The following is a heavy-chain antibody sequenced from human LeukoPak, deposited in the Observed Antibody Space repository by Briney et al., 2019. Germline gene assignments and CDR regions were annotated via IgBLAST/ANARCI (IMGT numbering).Heavy chain of an antibody. V-gene: IGHV4-34*01. D-gene: IGHD5-24*01. CDR1: SGSFSGYY. CDR3: ARGDGRDGYKGKLDY. Sequence: PSETLSLPCAVYSGSFSGYYWSWIRQPPGKGLEWIGEINHSGSTSHNPSLKSRVTISVDTSKNQFSLKLTSVTAADTALYYCARGDGRDGYKGKLDYWGQGTLVTVSS. J-gene: IGHJ4*02. CDR2: INHSGST.